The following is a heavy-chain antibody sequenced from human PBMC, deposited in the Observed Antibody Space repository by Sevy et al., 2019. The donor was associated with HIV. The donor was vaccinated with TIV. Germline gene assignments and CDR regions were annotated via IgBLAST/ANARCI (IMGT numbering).Heavy chain of an antibody. D-gene: IGHD3-22*01. CDR3: ARLDYYDSSGYYYVAFDI. J-gene: IGHJ3*02. CDR2: IYYSGST. V-gene: IGHV4-59*01. Sequence: SETLSLTCTVSGGSISSYYWSWIWQPPGKGLEWIGYIYYSGSTNYNPSLKSRVTISVDTSKNQFSLKLSSVTAADTAVYYCARLDYYDSSGYYYVAFDIWGQGTMVTVSS. CDR1: GGSISSYY.